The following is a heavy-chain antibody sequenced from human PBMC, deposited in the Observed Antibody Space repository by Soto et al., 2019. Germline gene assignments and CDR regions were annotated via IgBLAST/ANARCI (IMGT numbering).Heavy chain of an antibody. CDR1: GYSLTELS. J-gene: IGHJ5*02. V-gene: IGHV1-24*01. Sequence: QVQLVQSGAEVKKPGASGKVSCKGSGYSLTELSMHWVRQAPGKGLEWMGGFDPAKRETLYALKFRGRVTMTEDSSTDIAYMELRSLRSEDLAVYYCATVVSGAWGQGTLVTVSS. CDR2: FDPAKRET. D-gene: IGHD3-10*02. CDR3: ATVVSGA.